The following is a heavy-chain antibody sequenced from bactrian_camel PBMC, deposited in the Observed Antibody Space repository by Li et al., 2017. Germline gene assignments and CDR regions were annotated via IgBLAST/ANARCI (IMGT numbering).Heavy chain of an antibody. D-gene: IGHD5*01. Sequence: DVQLVESGGGSVQVGGSLRLSCIVPGYTGRRIAWFRQTAGMEREPVAALNSGRAGSPWYADSVKGRFTISQDNAKNTVYLQMDSLKPEDTAVYYCAADSGTWDYGLGTRCLATIDYWGQGTQDTVS. J-gene: IGHJ4*01. CDR3: AADSGTWDYGLGTRCLATIDY. V-gene: IGHV3S40*01. CDR1: GYTGRR. CDR2: LNSGRAGSP.